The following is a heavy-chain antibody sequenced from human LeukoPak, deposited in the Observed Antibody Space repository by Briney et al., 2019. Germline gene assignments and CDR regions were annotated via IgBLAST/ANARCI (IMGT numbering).Heavy chain of an antibody. J-gene: IGHJ4*02. CDR2: IYHSGST. CDR3: AWSYSYGLSFDY. CDR1: GYSISSGYY. Sequence: EPSETLSLTCAVSGYSISSGYYWGWIRQPPGKGLEWIGSIYHSGSTYYNPSPKSRVTISVDTSKNQFSLKLSSVTAADTAVYYCAWSYSYGLSFDYWGQGTLVTVSS. D-gene: IGHD5-18*01. V-gene: IGHV4-38-2*01.